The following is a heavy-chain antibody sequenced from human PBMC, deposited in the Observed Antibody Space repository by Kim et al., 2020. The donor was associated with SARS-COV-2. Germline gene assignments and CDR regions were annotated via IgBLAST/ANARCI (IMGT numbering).Heavy chain of an antibody. J-gene: IGHJ4*02. Sequence: SPSLKSRLTITKDTSKNQVVLTMTNMDPVDTATYYCAHRPPKFGSSYFDYWGQGTLVTVSS. V-gene: IGHV2-5*01. D-gene: IGHD6-6*01. CDR3: AHRPPKFGSSYFDY.